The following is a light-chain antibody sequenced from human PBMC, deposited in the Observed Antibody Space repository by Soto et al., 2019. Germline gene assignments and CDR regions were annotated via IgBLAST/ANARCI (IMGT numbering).Light chain of an antibody. CDR2: DAS. J-gene: IGKJ1*01. Sequence: DIPMTQSPSTLSASVGDRVTITCRASQTISSGLAWYQQKPGKAPKVLIYDASTLESGVPSRFSGSGSGTEFTLTISSLQPVDFATYYCQQYKSYKTFGQGTKV. V-gene: IGKV1-5*01. CDR1: QTISSG. CDR3: QQYKSYKT.